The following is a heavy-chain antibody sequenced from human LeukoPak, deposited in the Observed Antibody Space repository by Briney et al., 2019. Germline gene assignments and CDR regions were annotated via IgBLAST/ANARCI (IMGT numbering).Heavy chain of an antibody. Sequence: GGSLRLSCAASGFTFSSYAMHWVRQAPGKGLEWVAVISYDGSNKYYADSVKGRFTISRDNSKNTLYLQMNSLRAEDTAVYYCARGGEYYNSRGYFEYWGQRTLVTV. CDR3: ARGGEYYNSRGYFEY. V-gene: IGHV3-30-3*01. D-gene: IGHD3-22*01. CDR1: GFTFSSYA. CDR2: ISYDGSNK. J-gene: IGHJ4*02.